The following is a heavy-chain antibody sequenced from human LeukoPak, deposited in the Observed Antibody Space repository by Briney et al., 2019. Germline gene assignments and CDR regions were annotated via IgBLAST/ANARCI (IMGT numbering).Heavy chain of an antibody. CDR3: ARVTGYMVEDYFDY. CDR2: IYNSGST. J-gene: IGHJ4*02. V-gene: IGHV4-61*10. CDR1: GGSISSGGYY. D-gene: IGHD5-12*01. Sequence: SETLSLTCTVSGGSISSGGYYWSWIRQPARKGLEWIGRIYNSGSTNYSPSLKSRVTISVDTSKNQFSLRLSSVTAADTAVYYCARVTGYMVEDYFDYWGQGTLVTVSS.